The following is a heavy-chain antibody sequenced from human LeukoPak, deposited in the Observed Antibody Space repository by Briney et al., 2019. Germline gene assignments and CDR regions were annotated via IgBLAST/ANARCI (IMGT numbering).Heavy chain of an antibody. V-gene: IGHV3-74*01. D-gene: IGHD3-3*01. CDR2: INTDGSST. CDR3: AKRVPLTALDS. CDR1: GFIFSSYW. J-gene: IGHJ5*01. Sequence: GGSLRLSCAASGFIFSSYWMHWVRHAPGKGLAWVSRINTDGSSTSYADSVKGRFTISRDNSKNRLFLQMNSLRVEDSGVYYCAKRVPLTALDSWGQGTLVTVSS.